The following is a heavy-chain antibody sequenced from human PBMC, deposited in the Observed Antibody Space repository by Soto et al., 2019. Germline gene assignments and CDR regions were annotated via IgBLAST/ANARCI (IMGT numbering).Heavy chain of an antibody. CDR2: INHSGST. V-gene: IGHV4-34*09. D-gene: IGHD3-9*01. CDR1: GGCRSGYY. CDR3: ARDHYVYDILTGYGYYYGMDV. J-gene: IGHJ6*02. Sequence: PSQTLSLTCAVYGGCRSGYYRTWIRQPPGTVLEWIGEINHSGSTNYNPSLKSRVTISVDTSKNQFSLKLSSVTAADTAVYYCARDHYVYDILTGYGYYYGMDVWGQGTTVT.